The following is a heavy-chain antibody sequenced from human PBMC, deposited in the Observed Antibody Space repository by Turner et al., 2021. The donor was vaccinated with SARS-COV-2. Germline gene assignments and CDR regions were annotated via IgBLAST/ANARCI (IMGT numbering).Heavy chain of an antibody. J-gene: IGHJ4*02. V-gene: IGHV3-21*01. CDR2: ISSSSSYI. D-gene: IGHD5-12*01. CDR1: GFTFSSYG. Sequence: EVQLVESGGGLVKPGGSLRLSCAASGFTFSSYGMNWVPQAEWKGLEWVSSISSSSSYIYYADSVKGRFTISRDNAKNSLYVQMNSLRAEDTAVYYCARDAGYSGYDYWQNTEFFDYWGQGTLVTVSS. CDR3: ARDAGYSGYDYWQNTEFFDY.